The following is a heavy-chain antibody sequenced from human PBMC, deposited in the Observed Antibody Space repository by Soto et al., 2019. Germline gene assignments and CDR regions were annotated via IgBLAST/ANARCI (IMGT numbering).Heavy chain of an antibody. D-gene: IGHD4-17*01. CDR2: ITAYNGNT. CDR1: GYTFTNSG. CDR3: ARYYADYASDY. J-gene: IGHJ4*02. V-gene: IGHV1-18*01. Sequence: QVHLVQFGAEVKKPGASVKVSCKASGYTFTNSGIIWVRQAPGQGLEWVGWITAYNGNTNYAQNFQDRVTMTTATFTSTAYMELRSLRSDDTAVYYCARYYADYASDYWGQGTLVTVSS.